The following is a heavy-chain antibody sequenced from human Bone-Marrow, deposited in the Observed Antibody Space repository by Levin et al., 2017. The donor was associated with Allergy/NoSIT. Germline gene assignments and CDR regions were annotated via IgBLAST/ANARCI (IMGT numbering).Heavy chain of an antibody. CDR1: GFTFDDYA. CDR2: ISWNSGSI. D-gene: IGHD3-10*01. V-gene: IGHV3-9*01. J-gene: IGHJ6*02. CDR3: AKDMVWFGELSATGYGMEV. Sequence: QAGESLKISCVASGFTFDDYAMHWVRQVPGKGLEWVSGISWNSGSINYVDSVKGRFTISRDNAKKSLYLQMNSLGPEDTGLYYCAKDMVWFGELSATGYGMEVWGQGTTVTVFS.